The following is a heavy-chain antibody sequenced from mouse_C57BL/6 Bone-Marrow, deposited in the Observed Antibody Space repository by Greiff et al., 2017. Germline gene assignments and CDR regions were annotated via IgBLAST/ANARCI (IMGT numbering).Heavy chain of an antibody. CDR2: IYPRSGNT. V-gene: IGHV1-81*01. CDR1: GYTFTSYG. Sequence: QVQLQQSGAELARPGASVKLSCKASGYTFTSYGISWVKQRPGQGLEWIGEIYPRSGNTYYNEKFKGKATLTADKSSSTAYMELRSLTSEDSAVYFCARSKGYYYGSSADYWGQGTTLTVSA. D-gene: IGHD1-1*01. CDR3: ARSKGYYYGSSADY. J-gene: IGHJ2*01.